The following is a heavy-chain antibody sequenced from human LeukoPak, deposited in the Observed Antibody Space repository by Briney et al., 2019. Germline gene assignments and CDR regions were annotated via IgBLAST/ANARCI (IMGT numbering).Heavy chain of an antibody. CDR2: INHSGST. D-gene: IGHD3-3*01. CDR1: GGSFSGYY. J-gene: IGHJ4*02. V-gene: IGHV4-34*01. CDR3: SRRYVFWSGYPPPLDY. Sequence: SETLSLTCAVYGGSFSGYYWSWIRQPPGKGLEWIGEINHSGSTNYNPSLKSRVTISVDTSKNQFSLKLSSVTAADTAVYYCSRRYVFWSGYPPPLDYWGQGPLVTVSS.